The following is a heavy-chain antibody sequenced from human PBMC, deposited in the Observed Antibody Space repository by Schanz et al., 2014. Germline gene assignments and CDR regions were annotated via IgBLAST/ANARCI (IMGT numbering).Heavy chain of an antibody. CDR3: AKDGVPSPWVCFGGYCYSGGADY. CDR1: GFTFTSYS. J-gene: IGHJ4*02. D-gene: IGHD2-21*02. Sequence: QVQLVQSGGGVVQPGGSLRLSCAASGFTFTSYSMHWVRQAPGRGLEWVAFIRYDGSSKYYADSVRGRFTISRDDSKNTLYLQMNSLTGEDTAVYYCAKDGVPSPWVCFGGYCYSGGADYWGQGTLVTVSS. CDR2: IRYDGSSK. V-gene: IGHV3-30*02.